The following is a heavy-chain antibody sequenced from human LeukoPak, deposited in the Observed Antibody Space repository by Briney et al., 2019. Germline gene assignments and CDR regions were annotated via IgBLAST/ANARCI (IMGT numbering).Heavy chain of an antibody. CDR1: GYTFTTYG. J-gene: IGHJ4*02. CDR2: ISAYNGHT. Sequence: ASEKVSCMASGYTFTTYGISWVRQAPGQGLAWMGWISAYNGHTNYAQKLQGRVTMTTDTSTSTAYMELRSLRSEDTAVYYCATSLRSWFGELCPSFDYWGQGTLVTVSS. CDR3: ATSLRSWFGELCPSFDY. V-gene: IGHV1-18*01. D-gene: IGHD3-10*01.